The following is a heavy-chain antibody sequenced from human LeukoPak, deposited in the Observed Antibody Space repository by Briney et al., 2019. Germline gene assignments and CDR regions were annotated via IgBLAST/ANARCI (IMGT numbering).Heavy chain of an antibody. CDR2: MNPNSGRT. Sequence: ASVKVSCKASGYTLTSYDINWVRQATGQGLEWMGWMNPNSGRTGYAQKFQDRISITRNTSISTAYMELTSLASEDTGVYYCTRETSSWYFDFWGQGTLVTVSS. J-gene: IGHJ4*02. CDR3: TRETSSWYFDF. V-gene: IGHV1-8*01. CDR1: GYTLTSYD.